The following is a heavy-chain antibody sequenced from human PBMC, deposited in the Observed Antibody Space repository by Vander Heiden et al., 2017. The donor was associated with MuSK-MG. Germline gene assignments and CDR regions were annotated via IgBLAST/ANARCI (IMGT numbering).Heavy chain of an antibody. CDR2: IYWDDDK. V-gene: IGHV2-5*02. J-gene: IGHJ5*02. CDR3: AHSYYADRAAVGCNWFDP. D-gene: IGHD1-26*01. CDR1: GFSLNTSGVG. Sequence: ITLKESGPKLVKPTRTRTLTCTFSGFSLNTSGVGVGWIRQPPGKAMEWLALIYWDDDKRYRKSLKSRLTITKDTSKNQVVLTMTNMDTVETAKYYCAHSYYADRAAVGCNWFDPWRQGTMVTVFS.